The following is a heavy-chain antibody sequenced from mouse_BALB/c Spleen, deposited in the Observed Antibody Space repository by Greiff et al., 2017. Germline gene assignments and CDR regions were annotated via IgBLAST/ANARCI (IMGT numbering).Heavy chain of an antibody. CDR2: INPYNDGT. D-gene: IGHD2-10*02. CDR1: GYTFTSYV. J-gene: IGHJ4*01. V-gene: IGHV1-14*01. CDR3: AREYGNYSMDY. Sequence: VQLLESGPELVKPGASVKMSCKASGYTFTSYVMHWVKQKPGQGLEWIGYINPYNDGTKYNEKFKGKATLTSDKSSSTAYMELSSLTSEDSAVYYCAREYGNYSMDYWGQGTSVTVSS.